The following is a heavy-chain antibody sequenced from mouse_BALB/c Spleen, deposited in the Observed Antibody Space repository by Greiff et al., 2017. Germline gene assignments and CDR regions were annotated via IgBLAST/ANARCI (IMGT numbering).Heavy chain of an antibody. CDR3: ARQRITTATGAMDY. CDR2: INPSNGRT. Sequence: VQLQQPGAELVKPGASVKLSCKASGYTFTSYWMHWVKQRPGQGLEWIGEINPSNGRTNYNEKFKSKATLTVDKSSSTAYMQLSSLTSEDSAVYYCARQRITTATGAMDYWGQGTSGTVSS. D-gene: IGHD1-2*01. CDR1: GYTFTSYW. J-gene: IGHJ4*01. V-gene: IGHV1S81*02.